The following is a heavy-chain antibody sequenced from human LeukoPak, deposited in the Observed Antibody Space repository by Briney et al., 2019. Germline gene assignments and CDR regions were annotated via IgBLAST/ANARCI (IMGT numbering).Heavy chain of an antibody. CDR1: GFTFSSYE. CDR3: ARDPTRGYNYGYLDY. V-gene: IGHV3-48*03. Sequence: QPGGSLRLSCAASGFTFSSYEMNWVRQAPGKGLEWVSYISSSGSTIYYADSVKGRFTISRDNAKNSLYLQMNSLRAEDTAVYYCARDPTRGYNYGYLDYWGQGALVAVS. D-gene: IGHD5-18*01. J-gene: IGHJ4*02. CDR2: ISSSGSTI.